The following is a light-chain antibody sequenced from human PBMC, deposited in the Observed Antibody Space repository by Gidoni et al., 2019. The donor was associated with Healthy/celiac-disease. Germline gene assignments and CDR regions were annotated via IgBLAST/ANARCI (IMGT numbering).Light chain of an antibody. CDR1: SSNIGAGYD. Sequence: QSVLTQPPSVSEAPGQRVTIPCTGSSSNIGAGYDVHWYQQLPGTAPTLLNYGNSNRPSGVPNRFSGSKSGTSASQAITGLQAEDEADYYCQSYDSSLSGSVFGGGTKLTVL. CDR3: QSYDSSLSGSV. CDR2: GNS. V-gene: IGLV1-40*01. J-gene: IGLJ2*01.